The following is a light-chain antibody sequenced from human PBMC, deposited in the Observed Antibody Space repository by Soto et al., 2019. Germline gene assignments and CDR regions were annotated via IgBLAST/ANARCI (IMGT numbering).Light chain of an antibody. J-gene: IGKJ2*01. CDR3: HQYDKAPQT. V-gene: IGKV3-20*01. CDR1: QYMTRTY. CDR2: AAS. Sequence: EIVLTQSPGTLSLSPGERATLSCRASQYMTRTYIAWYQQKPGQAPRLLIYAASNRATGIPDKFSGSGSGTDYSLTITRLEPEDSAVYYCHQYDKAPQTFGQGTKVEIK.